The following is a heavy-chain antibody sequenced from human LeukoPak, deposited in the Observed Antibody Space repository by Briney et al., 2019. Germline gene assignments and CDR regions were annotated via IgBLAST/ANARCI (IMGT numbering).Heavy chain of an antibody. CDR1: GGSISSYY. D-gene: IGHD2-15*01. CDR3: AREYCSGGSRHFDY. J-gene: IGHJ4*02. V-gene: IGHV4-59*01. CDR2: IYYSGST. Sequence: SETLSLTCTVSGGSISSYYWSWIRQPPGKGLEWIGYIYYSGSTNYNPSLKSRVTISVDTSKYQFSLKLSSVTAADTAVYYCAREYCSGGSRHFDYWGQGTLVTVSS.